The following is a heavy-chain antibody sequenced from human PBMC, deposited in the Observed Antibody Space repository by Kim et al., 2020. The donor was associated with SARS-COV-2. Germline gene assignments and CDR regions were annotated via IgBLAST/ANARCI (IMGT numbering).Heavy chain of an antibody. J-gene: IGHJ2*01. CDR2: IYYSGST. Sequence: SETLSLTCTVSGGSISSSSYYWGWIRQPPGKGLEWIGCIYYSGSTYYNPSLKSRVTISVDTSKNQFSLKLSSVTAADTAVYYCARIPEYYYDSSGYYGWYFDLWGRGTLVTVSS. D-gene: IGHD3-22*01. CDR3: ARIPEYYYDSSGYYGWYFDL. CDR1: GGSISSSSYY. V-gene: IGHV4-39*01.